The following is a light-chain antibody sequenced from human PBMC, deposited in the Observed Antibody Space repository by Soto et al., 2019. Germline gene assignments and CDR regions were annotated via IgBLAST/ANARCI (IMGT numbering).Light chain of an antibody. Sequence: GDRVTITCRASQSISSWLAWYQQKPGKAPKLLIYKASGLESGVPSRFSGRGSGTEFTLTISSLQPDDFATYYCQQYNNWWTFGQGTKVEIK. V-gene: IGKV1-5*03. CDR1: QSISSW. CDR2: KAS. CDR3: QQYNNWWT. J-gene: IGKJ1*01.